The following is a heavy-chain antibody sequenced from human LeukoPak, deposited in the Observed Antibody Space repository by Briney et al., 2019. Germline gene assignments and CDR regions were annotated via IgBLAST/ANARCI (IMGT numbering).Heavy chain of an antibody. V-gene: IGHV3-21*01. J-gene: IGHJ5*02. CDR1: GFTVGSNY. D-gene: IGHD3-22*01. CDR2: ISDASRNI. CDR3: ARTDYYYSYFDP. Sequence: GGSLRLSCAASGFTVGSNYMSWVRQAPGKGLEWVSSISDASRNIYYADSVKGRFTVSRDNAKSSLYLQMNSLRAEDTAVYYCARTDYYYSYFDPWGQGTLVTVSS.